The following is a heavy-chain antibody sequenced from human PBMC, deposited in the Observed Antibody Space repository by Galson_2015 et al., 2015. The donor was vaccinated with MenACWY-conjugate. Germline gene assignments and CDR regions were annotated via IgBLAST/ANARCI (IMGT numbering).Heavy chain of an antibody. Sequence: SLRLSCAASGFTFSSYSMNWVRQAPGKGLEWVSYISTGSSAIYYADSVKGRFTISGDNAKNSLYLQMNSLRDEDTAVYYCARDRADGYKQFFDYWGQGTLVTVSS. CDR1: GFTFSSYS. CDR3: ARDRADGYKQFFDY. CDR2: ISTGSSAI. D-gene: IGHD5-24*01. V-gene: IGHV3-48*02. J-gene: IGHJ4*02.